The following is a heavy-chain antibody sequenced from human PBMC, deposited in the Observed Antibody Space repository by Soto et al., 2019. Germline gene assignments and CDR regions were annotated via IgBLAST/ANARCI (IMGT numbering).Heavy chain of an antibody. CDR2: INHSGGT. J-gene: IGHJ4*02. Sequence: PSDTLSLTCAVYGGCFSGYYWSWIRQPPGKGLEWIGEINHSGGTNYNPSLKSRVTISVGTSKNQFSLKLSSVTAEDTAVYYCASRVIFFVTAANNSSGSRCYVYWGQGTLVTVSS. CDR1: GGCFSGYY. V-gene: IGHV4-34*01. D-gene: IGHD2-15*01. CDR3: ASRVIFFVTAANNSSGSRCYVY.